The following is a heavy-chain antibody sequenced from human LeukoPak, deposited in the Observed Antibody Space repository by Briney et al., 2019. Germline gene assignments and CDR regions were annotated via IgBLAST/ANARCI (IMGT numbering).Heavy chain of an antibody. CDR1: GYTFTGYY. D-gene: IGHD2-2*01. CDR2: INPNSGGT. V-gene: IGHV1-2*02. J-gene: IGHJ4*02. Sequence: GASVKVSCKASGYTFTGYYMHWVRQAPGQGLEWMGWINPNSGGTNYAQKFQGRVTMTRDTSNSTAYMELSKLRSDDTAVYYCARGRCSSRSCYLFDYWGQGTLVTVSS. CDR3: ARGRCSSRSCYLFDY.